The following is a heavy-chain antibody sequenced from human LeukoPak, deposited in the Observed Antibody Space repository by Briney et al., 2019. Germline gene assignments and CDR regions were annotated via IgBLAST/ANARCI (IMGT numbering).Heavy chain of an antibody. J-gene: IGHJ4*02. CDR1: GGSFSGYY. CDR2: INHSGST. D-gene: IGHD3-22*01. Sequence: SETLSLTCAVYGGSFSGYYWSWIRQPPGKGLEWIREINHSGSTNYNPSLKSRVTISVDTSKNQFSLKLSSVTAADTAVYYCARGPGGDMSSGYYYGYWGQGTLVTVSS. CDR3: ARGPGGDMSSGYYYGY. V-gene: IGHV4-34*01.